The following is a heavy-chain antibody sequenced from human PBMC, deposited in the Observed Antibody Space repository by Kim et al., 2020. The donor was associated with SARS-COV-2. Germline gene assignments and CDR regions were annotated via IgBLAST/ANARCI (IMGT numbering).Heavy chain of an antibody. J-gene: IGHJ4*02. D-gene: IGHD1-26*01. CDR3: ARDSSGSDLGN. CDR2: ISYDGSNK. Sequence: GGSLRLSCAASGFTFSSYAMHWVRQAPGKGLEWVAVISYDGSNKYYADSVKGRFTISRDNSKNTLYLQMNSLRAEDTAVYYCARDSSGSDLGNWGQRALVTVSS. V-gene: IGHV3-30*04. CDR1: GFTFSSYA.